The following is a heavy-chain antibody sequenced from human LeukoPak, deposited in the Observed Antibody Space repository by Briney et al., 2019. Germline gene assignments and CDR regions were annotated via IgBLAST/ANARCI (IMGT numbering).Heavy chain of an antibody. CDR1: GYTFTSYG. J-gene: IGHJ4*02. D-gene: IGHD6-19*01. V-gene: IGHV1-18*01. CDR3: ARDRVHDYSSLLPFDY. Sequence: ASVKVSCKASGYTFTSYGISWVRQAPGQGLEWMGWISGYNGNTNYAQNLQGRVTMTTDTSTSAAYMELRSLGSDDTAVYYCARDRVHDYSSLLPFDYWGQGTLVTVSS. CDR2: ISGYNGNT.